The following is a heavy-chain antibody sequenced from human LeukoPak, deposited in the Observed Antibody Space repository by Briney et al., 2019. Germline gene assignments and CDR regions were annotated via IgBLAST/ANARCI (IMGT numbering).Heavy chain of an antibody. V-gene: IGHV1-2*02. CDR2: INPNSGGT. D-gene: IGHD3-22*01. CDR3: ARDPRDYYDSSGYYLDY. CDR1: GYTFTGYY. J-gene: IGHJ4*02. Sequence: ASVKVSCKASGYTFTGYYMHWVRQAPGQGLEWMGWINPNSGGTNYAQKFQGRVTMTRDTSISTAYMELSRLRSDDTAVYYCARDPRDYYDSSGYYLDYWGQGTLVTVSS.